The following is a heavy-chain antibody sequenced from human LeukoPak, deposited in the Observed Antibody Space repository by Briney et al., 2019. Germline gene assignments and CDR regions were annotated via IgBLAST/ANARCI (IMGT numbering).Heavy chain of an antibody. Sequence: SETLPLTCTVSGGSISSISYYWGWIRQPPGTGLEWIGSIYYSGTTYYSPSRKSRSTISVDTSKNQFSVKLSSVTAAGTAVYYCARTLHLVVVTAMSLGYWGQGTLVTVS. D-gene: IGHD2-21*02. CDR2: IYYSGTT. CDR1: GGSISSISYY. V-gene: IGHV4-39*07. CDR3: ARTLHLVVVTAMSLGY. J-gene: IGHJ4*02.